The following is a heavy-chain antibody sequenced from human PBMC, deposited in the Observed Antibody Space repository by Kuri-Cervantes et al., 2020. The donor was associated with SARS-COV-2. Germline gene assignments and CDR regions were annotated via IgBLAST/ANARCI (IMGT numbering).Heavy chain of an antibody. V-gene: IGHV1-24*01. CDR3: ATALSSIAANLN. Sequence: ASVKVSCKASGYTFTSYYMHWVRQAPGKGLEWMGGFDPEDGETIYAQKFQGRVTMTEDTSTDTAYMELSSLRSEDTAVYYCATALSSIAANLNWGQGTLVTVSS. D-gene: IGHD6-13*01. J-gene: IGHJ4*02. CDR2: FDPEDGET. CDR1: GYTFTSYY.